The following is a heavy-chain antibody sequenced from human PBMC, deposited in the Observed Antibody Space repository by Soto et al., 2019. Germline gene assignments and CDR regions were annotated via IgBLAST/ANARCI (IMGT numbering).Heavy chain of an antibody. V-gene: IGHV3-48*02. CDR2: ISSSSSTI. D-gene: IGHD3-3*01. CDR3: ARAGSYYDFWSGPNWFDP. J-gene: IGHJ5*02. Sequence: EVQLVESGGGLVQPGGSLRLSCAASGFTFSSYSMNWVRQAPGKGLEWVSYISSSSSTIYYADSVKGRFTISRDNAKNSLYLQMNSLRDEDTAVYYCARAGSYYDFWSGPNWFDPWGRGTLVTVSS. CDR1: GFTFSSYS.